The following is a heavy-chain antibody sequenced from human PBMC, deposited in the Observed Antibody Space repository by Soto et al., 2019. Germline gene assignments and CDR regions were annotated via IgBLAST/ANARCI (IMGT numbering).Heavy chain of an antibody. D-gene: IGHD3-16*01. CDR1: GFTVSSNY. CDR2: IYSGGST. CDR3: ASSIGGGTSYSWLDP. Sequence: GGSLRLSCAASGFTVSSNYMSWVRQAPGKGLEWVSVIYSGGSTYYADSVKGRFTISRDNSKNTLYLQMNSLRAEDTAVYYCASSIGGGTSYSWLDPWGQGTLVTVSS. J-gene: IGHJ5*02. V-gene: IGHV3-66*01.